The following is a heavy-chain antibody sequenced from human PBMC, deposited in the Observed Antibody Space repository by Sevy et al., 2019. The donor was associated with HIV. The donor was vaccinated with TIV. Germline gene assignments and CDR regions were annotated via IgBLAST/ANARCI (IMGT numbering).Heavy chain of an antibody. CDR1: GFTFGDYG. D-gene: IGHD6-13*01. CDR2: IRTKPYGGTA. CDR3: ARLGVYGSSPQKNS. V-gene: IGHV3-49*03. J-gene: IGHJ4*02. Sequence: GGSLRLSCTTSGFTFGDYGVSWFRQAPGKGLEWVGFIRTKPYGGTAQYAASVKGRFTISRDDSKSIAYLQMNSLRAEDTAVYYCARLGVYGSSPQKNSWGQGAQVTVSS.